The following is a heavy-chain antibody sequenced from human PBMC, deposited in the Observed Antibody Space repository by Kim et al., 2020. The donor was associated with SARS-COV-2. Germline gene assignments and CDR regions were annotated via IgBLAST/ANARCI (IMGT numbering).Heavy chain of an antibody. CDR2: IYSGGST. CDR3: AREGGSSGSYLNYYYYGMDV. J-gene: IGHJ6*02. CDR1: GFTVSSNY. Sequence: GGSLRLSCAASGFTVSSNYMSWVRQAPGKGLEWVSVIYSGGSTYYADSVKGRFTISRDNSKNTLYLQMNSLRAEDTAVYYCAREGGSSGSYLNYYYYGMDVWGQGTTVTVSS. V-gene: IGHV3-53*01. D-gene: IGHD1-26*01.